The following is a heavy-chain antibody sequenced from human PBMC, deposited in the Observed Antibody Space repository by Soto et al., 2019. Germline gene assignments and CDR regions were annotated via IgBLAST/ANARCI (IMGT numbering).Heavy chain of an antibody. Sequence: QVQLQESSLGLVKPSGTLSLTCAVSGGSISTSNWWSWVRQPPGKGLEWIGEVYRTGSTNYNPSLESRLTISVDKSKNQFSLKLTSVTAADTAVYYCARARATIAAAAIFDCWGQGTLVTVSS. CDR3: ARARATIAAAAIFDC. CDR1: GGSISTSNW. J-gene: IGHJ4*02. CDR2: VYRTGST. D-gene: IGHD6-13*01. V-gene: IGHV4-4*02.